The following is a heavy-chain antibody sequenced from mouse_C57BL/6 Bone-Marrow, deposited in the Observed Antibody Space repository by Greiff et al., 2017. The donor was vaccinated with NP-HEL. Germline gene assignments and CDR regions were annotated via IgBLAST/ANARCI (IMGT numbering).Heavy chain of an antibody. CDR2: INYDGSST. V-gene: IGHV5-16*01. CDR1: GFTFSDYY. J-gene: IGHJ4*01. CDR3: ARGQLRLHYYAMDY. Sequence: EVKLVESEGGLVQPGSSMKLSCTASGFTFSDYYMAWVRQVPEKGLEWVANINYDGSSTTYLHSLKSRCIISRDNAKNILYLQMSSLKSEDTATYYCARGQLRLHYYAMDYWGKGTSVTVSS. D-gene: IGHD3-2*02.